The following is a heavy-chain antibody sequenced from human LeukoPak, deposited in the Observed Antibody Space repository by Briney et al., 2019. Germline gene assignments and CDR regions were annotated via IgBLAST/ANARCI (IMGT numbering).Heavy chain of an antibody. CDR1: GFTFSSYA. V-gene: IGHV3-30-3*01. D-gene: IGHD3-22*01. Sequence: GGSLRLSCAASGFTFSSYAMHWVRQAPGKGLEWVAVISYDGSNKYYADSVKGRFTISRVNSKNTLYLQMNSLRAEDTAVYYCAKDRYYYDSSGYSDRHDAFDIWGQGTMVTVSS. CDR2: ISYDGSNK. CDR3: AKDRYYYDSSGYSDRHDAFDI. J-gene: IGHJ3*02.